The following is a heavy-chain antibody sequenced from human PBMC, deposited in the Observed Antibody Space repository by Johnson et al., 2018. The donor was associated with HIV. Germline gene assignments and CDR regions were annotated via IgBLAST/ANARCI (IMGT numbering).Heavy chain of an antibody. D-gene: IGHD3-3*01. V-gene: IGHV3-15*01. CDR2: IKSKTDGGTT. J-gene: IGHJ3*02. CDR1: GFTFSSYA. Sequence: VQLVESGGGVVQPGRSLRLSCAASGFTFSSYAMHWVRQAPGKGLEWVGRIKSKTDGGTTDYAAPVKGRFTISRDDSKNTLYLQMNSLRPEDTAVYYCARGRTVVSVFDIWGQGTMVTVSS. CDR3: ARGRTVVSVFDI.